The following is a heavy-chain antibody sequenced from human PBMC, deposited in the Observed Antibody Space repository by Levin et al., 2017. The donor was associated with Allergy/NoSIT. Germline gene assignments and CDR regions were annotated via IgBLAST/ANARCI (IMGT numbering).Heavy chain of an antibody. CDR2: ISSSSSYI. Sequence: GASVKVSCAASGFTFSSYSMNWVRQAPGKGLEWVSSISSSSSYIYYADSVKGRFTISRDNAKNSLYLQMNSLRAEDTAVYYCARGDSSGWYGDFDIWGQGTMVTVSS. CDR1: GFTFSSYS. J-gene: IGHJ3*02. CDR3: ARGDSSGWYGDFDI. D-gene: IGHD6-19*01. V-gene: IGHV3-21*01.